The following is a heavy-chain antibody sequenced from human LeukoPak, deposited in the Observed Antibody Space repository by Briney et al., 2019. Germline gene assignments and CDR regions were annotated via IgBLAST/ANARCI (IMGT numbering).Heavy chain of an antibody. J-gene: IGHJ4*02. D-gene: IGHD6-19*01. CDR2: IYYSGST. CDR3: ARVGVAGDYFDY. V-gene: IGHV4-59*01. Sequence: SETLSLTCTVSGGSISSYYWSWIRQPPGKGLEWIGHIYYSGSTNYNPSLKSRVTISVDTSKNQFSLKLSSVTAADTAVYYCARVGVAGDYFDYWGQGTLVTVSS. CDR1: GGSISSYY.